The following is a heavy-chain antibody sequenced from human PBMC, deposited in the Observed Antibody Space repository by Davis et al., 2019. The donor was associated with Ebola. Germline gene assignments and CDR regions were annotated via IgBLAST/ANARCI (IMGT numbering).Heavy chain of an antibody. CDR3: ARDGISVVVDRGMDV. CDR2: ISSNGGST. D-gene: IGHD2-2*01. Sequence: GESLKISCGASGFIFTTYTMYWVRQAPGKGLEYVSAISSNGGSTYYANSVKGRFTISRDNSKNTLYLQMGSLRAEDMAVYYCARDGISVVVDRGMDVWGKGTTVTVSS. V-gene: IGHV3-64*01. CDR1: GFIFTTYT. J-gene: IGHJ6*04.